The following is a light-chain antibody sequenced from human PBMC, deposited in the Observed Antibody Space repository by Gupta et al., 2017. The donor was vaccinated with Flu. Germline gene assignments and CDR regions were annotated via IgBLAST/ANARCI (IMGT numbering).Light chain of an antibody. Sequence: SSSNIGNKHVSWYQQFPRTAPKLLIYETRVRPSGIPDRFSGSKSGTSATLDITGLQAGDEADYYCGAWDSSLTQGVFGGGTKMTV. J-gene: IGLJ3*02. CDR1: SSNIGNKH. CDR3: GAWDSSLTQGV. CDR2: ETR. V-gene: IGLV1-51*02.